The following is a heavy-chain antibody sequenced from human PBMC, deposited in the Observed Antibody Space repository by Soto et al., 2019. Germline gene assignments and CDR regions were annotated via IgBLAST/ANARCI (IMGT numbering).Heavy chain of an antibody. Sequence: GSLRLSCAATGFSFAGYALTWVRQAPGKGLEWLSAVSGGGASTYYADSVRGRFSISRDVSGNMIYLQLNRLTAGDTATYYCAKTQTFNGYYGGFDAWGQGTRVTVSS. J-gene: IGHJ4*02. CDR3: AKTQTFNGYYGGFDA. CDR2: VSGGGAST. D-gene: IGHD3-3*01. CDR1: GFSFAGYA. V-gene: IGHV3-23*01.